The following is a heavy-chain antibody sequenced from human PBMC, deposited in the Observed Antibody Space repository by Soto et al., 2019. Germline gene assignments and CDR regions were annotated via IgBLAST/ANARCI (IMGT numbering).Heavy chain of an antibody. V-gene: IGHV1-8*01. J-gene: IGHJ5*02. CDR3: VRMAAGGSLNWPDP. CDR1: GYTFGNYD. CDR2: MNPNSGNT. D-gene: IGHD3-10*01. Sequence: QVQLVQSGAEVKKPGASVQVSCKASGYTFGNYDINWVRQATGQGLEWMGWMNPNSGNTGYAHKFQGRVTMTRNISIRTAYMELSSLGSDDTAVYYCVRMAAGGSLNWPDPWGQGTLVTVSA.